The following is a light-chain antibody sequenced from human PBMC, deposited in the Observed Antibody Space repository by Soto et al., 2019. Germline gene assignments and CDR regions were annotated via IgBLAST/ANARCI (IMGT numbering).Light chain of an antibody. V-gene: IGKV3-20*01. J-gene: IGKJ4*01. CDR2: GAS. CDR1: QSVSSSY. CDR3: QQDGSSTLT. Sequence: EIVLTQSPGTLSLSPGERATLSCRASQSVSSSYLAWYQQKPGQAPRLLIYGASSSATGIPDRFSGSGSGTDFNLTISRLEAEAVAVYYCQQDGSSTLTFGGGNKAEIK.